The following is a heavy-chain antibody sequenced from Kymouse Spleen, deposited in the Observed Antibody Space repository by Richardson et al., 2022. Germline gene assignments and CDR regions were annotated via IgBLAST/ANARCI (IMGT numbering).Heavy chain of an antibody. CDR3: ARGLSIAARPLDY. CDR2: INHSGST. D-gene: IGHD6-6*01. V-gene: IGHV4-34*01. Sequence: QVQLQQWGAGLLKPSETLSLTCAVYGGSFSGYYWSWIRQPPGKGLEWIGEINHSGSTNYNPSLKSRVTISVDTSKNQFSLKLSSVTAADTAVYYCARGLSIAARPLDYWGQGTLVTVSS. CDR1: GGSFSGYY. J-gene: IGHJ4*02.